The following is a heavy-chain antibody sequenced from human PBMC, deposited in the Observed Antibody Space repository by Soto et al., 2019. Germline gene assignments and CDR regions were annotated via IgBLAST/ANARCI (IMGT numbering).Heavy chain of an antibody. CDR3: ARHPRSSGYYYSENYYYYYGMDV. D-gene: IGHD3-22*01. CDR2: IIPIFGTA. Sequence: ASVKVSCKASGGTFSSYAISWVRQAPGQGLEWMGGIIPIFGTANYAQKFQGRVTITADESTSTAYMELSSLRSEDTAVYYCARHPRSSGYYYSENYYYYYGMDVWGQGTTVTVSS. CDR1: GGTFSSYA. J-gene: IGHJ6*02. V-gene: IGHV1-69*13.